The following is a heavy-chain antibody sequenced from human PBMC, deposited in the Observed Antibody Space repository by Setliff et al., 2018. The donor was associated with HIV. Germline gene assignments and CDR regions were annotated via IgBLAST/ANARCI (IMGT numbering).Heavy chain of an antibody. CDR1: GGSFSGYY. D-gene: IGHD1-26*01. J-gene: IGHJ4*02. Sequence: SETLSLTCAVYGGSFSGYYWSWIRQPPKKGLEWIGEVNHDENTNYNPSLKSRVTISLDTSKNQFSLKLNSVTAADTAVYYCARGTFSGPDYWGQGTLVTVSS. CDR2: VNHDENT. CDR3: ARGTFSGPDY. V-gene: IGHV4-34*01.